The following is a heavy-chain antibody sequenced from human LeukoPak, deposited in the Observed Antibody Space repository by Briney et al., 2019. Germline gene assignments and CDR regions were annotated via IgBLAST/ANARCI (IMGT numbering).Heavy chain of an antibody. CDR3: ARDEALLWFGKLNAPDY. CDR2: ISAYNGNT. J-gene: IGHJ4*02. Sequence: ASVKVSCKASGYTFTSYGISWVRQAPGQGLEWMGWISAYNGNTNYAQKLQGRVTMTTDTSTSTAYMELRSLRSDDTAVYYCARDEALLWFGKLNAPDYWGQGTLVTVSS. D-gene: IGHD3-10*01. V-gene: IGHV1-18*04. CDR1: GYTFTSYG.